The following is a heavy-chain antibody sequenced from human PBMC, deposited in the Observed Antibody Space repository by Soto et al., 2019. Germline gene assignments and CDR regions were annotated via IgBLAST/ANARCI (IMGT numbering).Heavy chain of an antibody. CDR3: ARVPDR. D-gene: IGHD2-2*01. Sequence: QLQLQESGAGLVKPSQTLSLTCAVSGGAISSGGYSWRWIRQPPGKGLEWIGYSYHSGSTYYNPPLKRRVTISVDRSKNQFSLKLSSVPAADTAVYYCARVPDRWGQGTLVTVSS. CDR2: SYHSGST. J-gene: IGHJ5*02. V-gene: IGHV4-30-2*01. CDR1: GGAISSGGYS.